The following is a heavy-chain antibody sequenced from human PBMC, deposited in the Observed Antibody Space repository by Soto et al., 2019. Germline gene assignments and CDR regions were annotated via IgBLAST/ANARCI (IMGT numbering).Heavy chain of an antibody. CDR1: GFTFSSYG. CDR3: ARIYYDSVFDY. V-gene: IGHV3-30*03. D-gene: IGHD3-22*01. CDR2: ISYDGSNK. J-gene: IGHJ4*02. Sequence: GGSLRLSCAASGFTFSSYGMHWVRQAPGKGLEWVAVISYDGSNKYYADSVKGRFTISRDNSKNTLYLQMNSLRAEDTAVYYCARIYYDSVFDYWGQGTLVTVSS.